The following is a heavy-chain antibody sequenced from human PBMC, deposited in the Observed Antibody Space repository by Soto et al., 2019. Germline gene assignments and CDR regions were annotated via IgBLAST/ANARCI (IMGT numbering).Heavy chain of an antibody. CDR2: IYAGNGNR. CDR3: ARYFSGSYLFDY. CDR1: GYTFTSYA. Sequence: GASVKVSCKASGYTFTSYAKHWVRQAPGQRLEWMGWIYAGNGNRNYSQKFQGRVAITRDTSARTAYMELSSLRSEDTAVYYCARYFSGSYLFDYWGQGTLVTVSS. D-gene: IGHD1-26*01. V-gene: IGHV1-3*01. J-gene: IGHJ4*02.